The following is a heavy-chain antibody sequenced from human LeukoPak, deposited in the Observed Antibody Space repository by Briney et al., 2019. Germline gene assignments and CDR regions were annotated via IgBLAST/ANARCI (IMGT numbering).Heavy chain of an antibody. CDR1: GFTFSDSA. V-gene: IGHV3-73*01. CDR2: IRSKVNNYAT. CDR3: TRPARSGRNYFDY. J-gene: IGHJ4*02. Sequence: GGSLRLSCVASGFTFSDSAMHWVRQASGKGLEWVGRIRSKVNNYATAYAASVKGRFTISRDESKNTAYLQMNSLKTEDTAVYYCTRPARSGRNYFDYWGQGTLVTVSS. D-gene: IGHD3-3*01.